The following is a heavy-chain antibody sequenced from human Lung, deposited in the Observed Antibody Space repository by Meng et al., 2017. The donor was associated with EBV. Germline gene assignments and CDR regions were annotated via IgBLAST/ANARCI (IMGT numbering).Heavy chain of an antibody. CDR3: ARVGQWLPIDY. J-gene: IGHJ4*02. Sequence: QVHLQESGPGLLKASETLSLTCAVSGGSISSSNWWSWVRQPPGKGLEWIGEIYHSGSTNYNPSLKSRVTISVDKSKNQFSLNLSSVTAADTAVYYCARVGQWLPIDYWGQGALVTVSS. D-gene: IGHD6-19*01. CDR2: IYHSGST. V-gene: IGHV4-4*02. CDR1: GGSISSSNW.